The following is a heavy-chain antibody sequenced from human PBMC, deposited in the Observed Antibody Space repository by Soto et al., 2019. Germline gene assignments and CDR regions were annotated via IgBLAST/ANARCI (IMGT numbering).Heavy chain of an antibody. J-gene: IGHJ4*02. CDR2: VSGGSGVT. Sequence: EVQLLESGGGLVQPGGSLRLSCAVSGFSFSTYGVTWVRQAPGKGLEWVSGVSGGSGVTHYADSVKGRFTITGDNSKNTVYLHMNSLLVEDTAVYYCAKWNGYGDYWGQGTLVTVSS. V-gene: IGHV3-23*01. D-gene: IGHD1-1*01. CDR1: GFSFSTYG. CDR3: AKWNGYGDY.